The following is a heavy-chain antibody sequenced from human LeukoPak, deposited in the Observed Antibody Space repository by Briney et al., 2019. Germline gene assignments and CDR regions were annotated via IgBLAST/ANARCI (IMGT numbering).Heavy chain of an antibody. CDR2: IYHSGST. Sequence: KPPETLSLTCAVSGYSISSGYYWGWIRQPPGKGLEWIGSIYHSGSTYYNPSLKSRVTISVDTSKNQFSLKLSSVAAADTAVYYCARPGYGGNSPFDYWGQGTLVTVSS. CDR1: GYSISSGYY. D-gene: IGHD4-23*01. CDR3: ARPGYGGNSPFDY. V-gene: IGHV4-38-2*01. J-gene: IGHJ4*02.